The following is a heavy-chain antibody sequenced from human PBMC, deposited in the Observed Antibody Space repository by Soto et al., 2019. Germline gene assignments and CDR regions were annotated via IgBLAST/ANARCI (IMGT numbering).Heavy chain of an antibody. CDR3: AIDHYGMDV. V-gene: IGHV3-23*01. Sequence: EVQLLESGGGLVQPGGSLRLSCAASGSTFSSYVMTWFRQAPGKGPEWVSAISGSGSSTNYADSVKGRFTISRDNSKNTLHLQMNSLRAEDTAVYYCAIDHYGMDVWGQGTTVTVSS. CDR2: ISGSGSST. CDR1: GSTFSSYV. J-gene: IGHJ6*01.